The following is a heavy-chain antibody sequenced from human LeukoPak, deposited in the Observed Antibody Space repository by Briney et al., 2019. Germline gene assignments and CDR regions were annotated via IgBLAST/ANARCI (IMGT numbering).Heavy chain of an antibody. D-gene: IGHD6-19*01. V-gene: IGHV1-69*06. J-gene: IGHJ4*02. Sequence: SVTVSCKASGGTFSSYAISWVRQAPGQGLEWMGGIIPIFGTANYAQKFQGRVTITADKSTSTAYMELSSLRSEDTAVYYCARETRVAVAGRAPFDYWGQGTLGTVSS. CDR1: GGTFSSYA. CDR3: ARETRVAVAGRAPFDY. CDR2: IIPIFGTA.